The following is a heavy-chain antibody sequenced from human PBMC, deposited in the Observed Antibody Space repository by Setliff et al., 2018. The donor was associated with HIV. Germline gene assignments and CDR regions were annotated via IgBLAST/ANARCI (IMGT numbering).Heavy chain of an antibody. CDR1: GDSITSGHYY. V-gene: IGHV4-39*01. CDR3: ARALANWVGRRAFDI. J-gene: IGHJ3*02. Sequence: SETLSLTCTVSGDSITSGHYYWGWIRQPPGKGLEWIGNILSGRDTYYNPSLKSRVSMSVDPSKNQFSLRLTSVTAADTAVYFCARALANWVGRRAFDIWGQGTMVTVSS. CDR2: ILSGRDT. D-gene: IGHD1-1*01.